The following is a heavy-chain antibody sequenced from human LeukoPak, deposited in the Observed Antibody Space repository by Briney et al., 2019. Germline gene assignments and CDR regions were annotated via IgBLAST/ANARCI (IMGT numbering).Heavy chain of an antibody. CDR1: GESFSGYY. V-gene: IGHV4-34*01. Sequence: SETLSLTCAVYGESFSGYYWSWIRQPPGKGLEWIGEINHSGSTNYNPPLKSRVTISVDTSKNQFSLKLSSATAADTAVYYCARVLSSGWYRSNWFDPWGQGTLVTVSS. CDR3: ARVLSSGWYRSNWFDP. D-gene: IGHD6-19*01. J-gene: IGHJ5*02. CDR2: INHSGST.